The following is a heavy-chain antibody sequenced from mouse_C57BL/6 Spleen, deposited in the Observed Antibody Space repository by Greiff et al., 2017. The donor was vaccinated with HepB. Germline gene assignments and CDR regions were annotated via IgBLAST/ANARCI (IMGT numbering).Heavy chain of an antibody. CDR3: VTLRRGDYYAMDY. Sequence: EVQLQESGPGLVKPSQSLSLTCSVTGYSITSGYYWNWIRQFPGNKLEWMGYISYDGSNNYNPSLKNRISITRDTSKNQFFLKLNSVTTEDTATYYGVTLRRGDYYAMDYWGQGTSVTVSS. CDR1: GYSITSGYY. D-gene: IGHD2-12*01. CDR2: ISYDGSN. J-gene: IGHJ4*01. V-gene: IGHV3-6*01.